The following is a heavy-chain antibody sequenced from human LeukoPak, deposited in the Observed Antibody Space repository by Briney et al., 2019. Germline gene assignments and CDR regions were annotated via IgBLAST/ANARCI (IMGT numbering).Heavy chain of an antibody. V-gene: IGHV4-30-4*08. J-gene: IGHJ4*02. CDR2: IYYSGST. Sequence: SQTLSLTCTVSGGSISSGDYYWSWIRQPPGKGLEWIGYIYYSGSTYYNPSLKSRVTISVDTSKNQFSLKMSSVTAADTAVYYCARGGGDRYYDFWSGYIDYWGQGTLVTVSS. D-gene: IGHD3-3*01. CDR3: ARGGGDRYYDFWSGYIDY. CDR1: GGSISSGDYY.